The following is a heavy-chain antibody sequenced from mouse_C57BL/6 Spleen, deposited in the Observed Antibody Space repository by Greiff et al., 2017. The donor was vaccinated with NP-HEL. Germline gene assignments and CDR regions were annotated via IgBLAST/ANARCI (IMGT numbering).Heavy chain of an antibody. D-gene: IGHD3-2*02. CDR2: IDPNSGGT. Sequence: VQLVESGAELVKPGASVKLSCKASGYTFTSYWMHWVKQRPGRGLEWIGRIDPNSGGTKYNEKFKSKATLTVDKPSSTAYMQLSSLTSEDSAVYYCARDGGDSSNYAMDYWGQGTSVTVSS. J-gene: IGHJ4*01. CDR1: GYTFTSYW. CDR3: ARDGGDSSNYAMDY. V-gene: IGHV1-72*01.